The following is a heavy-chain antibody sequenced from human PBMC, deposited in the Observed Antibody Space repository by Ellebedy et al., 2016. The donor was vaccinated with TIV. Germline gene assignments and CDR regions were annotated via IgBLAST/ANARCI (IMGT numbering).Heavy chain of an antibody. V-gene: IGHV3-48*02. CDR3: ASLTELTGTTDS. Sequence: GESLKISCVGSAFSFSRYWMNWVRQAPGKGLEWVSYISGDGRIIYYPDSVKGRFTISRDNGKKSLHLQMNGLRDEDTDVYYCASLTELTGTTDSWGQGTLVTVSS. D-gene: IGHD1-20*01. J-gene: IGHJ4*02. CDR1: AFSFSRYW. CDR2: ISGDGRII.